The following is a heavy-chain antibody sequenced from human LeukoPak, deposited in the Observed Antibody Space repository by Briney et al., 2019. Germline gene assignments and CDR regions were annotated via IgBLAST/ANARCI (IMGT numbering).Heavy chain of an antibody. D-gene: IGHD2/OR15-2a*01. V-gene: IGHV1-2*06. J-gene: IGHJ4*02. CDR2: IDPNSDGT. CDR1: GYTFTAYY. CDR3: ATWRGSFYDY. Sequence: ASVKVSCKASGYTFTAYYIHWVRQAPGQGLEWMGQIDPNSDGTKYAQKFQGRDTMTRDTSISTAYMQVSRLRSDDTAVYYCATWRGSFYDYWGQGTLVTVSS.